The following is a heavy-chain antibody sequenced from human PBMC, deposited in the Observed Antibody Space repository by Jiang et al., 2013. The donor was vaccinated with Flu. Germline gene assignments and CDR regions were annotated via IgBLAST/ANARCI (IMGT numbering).Heavy chain of an antibody. J-gene: IGHJ4*02. CDR1: GGSISSYY. CDR3: AREWSIAVAGGFDY. V-gene: IGHV4-4*07. CDR2: IYTSGST. Sequence: GPGLVKPSETLSLTCTVSGGSISSYYWSWIRQPAGKGLEWIGRIYTSGSTNYNPSLKSRVTMSVDTSKNQFSLKLSSVTTADTAVYYCAREWSIAVAGGFDYWGQGTLVTVSS. D-gene: IGHD6-19*01.